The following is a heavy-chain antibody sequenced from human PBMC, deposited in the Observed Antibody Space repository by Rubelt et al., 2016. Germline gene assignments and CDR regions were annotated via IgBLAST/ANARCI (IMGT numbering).Heavy chain of an antibody. CDR3: ARECSTTSCYPGDY. J-gene: IGHJ4*02. CDR1: GFTVGNNF. Sequence: GESGGGLVQPGGSLRLSCAASGFTVGNNFMNWVRQAPGKGLEWVSLIYSGGDTYYADSVKGRFTISRDNSKNTLYLQMNSLGVDDTAVYFCARECSTTSCYPGDYWGQGTLVTGSS. D-gene: IGHD2-2*01. CDR2: IYSGGDT. V-gene: IGHV3-66*01.